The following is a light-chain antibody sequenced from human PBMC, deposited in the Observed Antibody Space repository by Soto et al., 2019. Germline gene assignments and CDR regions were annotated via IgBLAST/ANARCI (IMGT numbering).Light chain of an antibody. V-gene: IGLV4-69*01. J-gene: IGLJ3*02. CDR3: QTWGTGIQV. CDR1: SGHSSYA. Sequence: QSVLTQSPSASASLGASVKLTCTLSSGHSSYAIAWHQQQPEKGPRYLMKLNSDGSHTKGDGIPDRFSASSSGAERHLIVSSLQSEDAADYYCQTWGTGIQVFGGGTKVTVL. CDR2: LNSDGSH.